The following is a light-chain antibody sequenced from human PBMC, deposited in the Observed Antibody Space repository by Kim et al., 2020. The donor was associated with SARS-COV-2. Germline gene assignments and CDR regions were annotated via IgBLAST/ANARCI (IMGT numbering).Light chain of an antibody. V-gene: IGKV3-11*01. Sequence: LPPGERAPLSCRASQSVANSLAWFRQKPGQAPRLLIFETSDRATGIPARFSGSGSGTAFTLTISSLEPEDFAVYYCQQRYNWPLTFGGGTKVDIK. CDR3: QQRYNWPLT. CDR2: ETS. J-gene: IGKJ4*01. CDR1: QSVANS.